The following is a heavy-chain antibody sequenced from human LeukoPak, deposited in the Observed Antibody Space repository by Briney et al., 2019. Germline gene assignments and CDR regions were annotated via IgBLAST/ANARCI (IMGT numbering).Heavy chain of an antibody. CDR3: AREYYDSWSGPSPGGNDWFDP. CDR2: IIPILGIA. V-gene: IGHV1-69*04. Sequence: GASVKVSCKASGGTFSSYAISWVRQAPGQGLEWMGRIIPILGIANYAQKFQGRVTITADKSTSTAYMELSSLRSEDTAVYYCAREYYDSWSGPSPGGNDWFDPWGQGTLVTVSS. CDR1: GGTFSSYA. D-gene: IGHD3-3*01. J-gene: IGHJ5*02.